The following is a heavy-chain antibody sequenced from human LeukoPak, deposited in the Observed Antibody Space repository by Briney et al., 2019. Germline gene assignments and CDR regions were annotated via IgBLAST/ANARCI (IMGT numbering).Heavy chain of an antibody. CDR1: GFTFSNYG. D-gene: IGHD5-12*01. CDR2: IRYDGSKK. Sequence: GGSMRLSCEVSGFTFSNYGMHWVRQAPGKGLEWVAFIRYDGSKKYYADSVKGRFTISRDKSKNTLYLQMNSLRAEDTAVYYCARGRQRGYSGYDFGYWGQGTLVTVSS. V-gene: IGHV3-30*02. J-gene: IGHJ4*02. CDR3: ARGRQRGYSGYDFGY.